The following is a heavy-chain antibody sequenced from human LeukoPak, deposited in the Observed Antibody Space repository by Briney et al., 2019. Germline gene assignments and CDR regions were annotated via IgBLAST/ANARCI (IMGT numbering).Heavy chain of an antibody. CDR1: GYTFTSYG. CDR3: ARDPRTDLYSSSWQCEFDY. V-gene: IGHV1-18*01. Sequence: ASVKVSCKASGYTFTSYGISWVRQAPGQGLEWMGWISAYNGNTNYAQKLQGRVTMTTDTSTSTAYMELRSLRSDDTAVYYCARDPRTDLYSSSWQCEFDYWGQGTLVTVSS. CDR2: ISAYNGNT. J-gene: IGHJ4*02. D-gene: IGHD6-13*01.